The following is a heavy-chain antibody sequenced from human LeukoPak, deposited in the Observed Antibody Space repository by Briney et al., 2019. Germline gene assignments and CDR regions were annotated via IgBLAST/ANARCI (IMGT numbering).Heavy chain of an antibody. CDR3: ARGSGRDGYSYAFDI. Sequence: ASVKVSCKASGYTFTNYGVNWVRQAPGQGLEYMGWISGNDGNTNYAQKVQGRVTMTTDTSTSTTYLELRSLRSDDTAVYYCARGSGRDGYSYAFDIWGEGTMVTVSS. CDR2: ISGNDGNT. CDR1: GYTFTNYG. V-gene: IGHV1-18*01. D-gene: IGHD5-24*01. J-gene: IGHJ3*02.